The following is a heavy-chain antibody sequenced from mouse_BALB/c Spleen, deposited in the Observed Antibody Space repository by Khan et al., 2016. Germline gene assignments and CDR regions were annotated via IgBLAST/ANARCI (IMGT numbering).Heavy chain of an antibody. D-gene: IGHD3-1*01. CDR3: ARYQLGSLYAMDY. Sequence: QIQLVQSGPELKKPGETVRISCKASGYTFTTAGMQWVQKMPGKGLKWIGWINTHSGVPKYAEDFKGRFAFSLETSASTAYLQISNLKNGDTATYFCARYQLGSLYAMDYWGQGTSVTVSS. J-gene: IGHJ4*01. V-gene: IGHV9-4*02. CDR2: INTHSGVP. CDR1: GYTFTTAG.